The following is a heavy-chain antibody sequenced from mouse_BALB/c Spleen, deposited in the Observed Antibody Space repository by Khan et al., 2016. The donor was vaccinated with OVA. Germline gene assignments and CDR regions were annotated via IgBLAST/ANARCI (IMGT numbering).Heavy chain of an antibody. CDR1: GYSITSGCS. Sequence: EVELVESGPDLVKPSQSLSLTCTVTGYSITSGCSWHWLRQFPGNKLEWMGYIYHSGSITYNPSLKSRFSITRDTSKNLFFLTLNSVTTEDTATYCCARDGNYMAYWGQRTSGTVAS. J-gene: IGHJ4*01. D-gene: IGHD2-1*01. CDR2: IYHSGSI. CDR3: ARDGNYMAY. V-gene: IGHV3-1*02.